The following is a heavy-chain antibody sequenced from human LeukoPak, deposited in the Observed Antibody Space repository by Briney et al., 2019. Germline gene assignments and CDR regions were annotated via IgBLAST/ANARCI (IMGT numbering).Heavy chain of an antibody. CDR2: IGSNGGST. CDR1: GFTFSSFA. Sequence: PGGSLRLSCAASGFTFSSFAIHWVRQAPGKGLEYVSAIGSNGGSTYYADSVKGRFTISRDNSKNTLYLQMNSLRAGDTAIYHCAKIGVIGNWYYDVWGRGTLVTVSS. D-gene: IGHD3-10*01. J-gene: IGHJ2*01. V-gene: IGHV3-64*02. CDR3: AKIGVIGNWYYDV.